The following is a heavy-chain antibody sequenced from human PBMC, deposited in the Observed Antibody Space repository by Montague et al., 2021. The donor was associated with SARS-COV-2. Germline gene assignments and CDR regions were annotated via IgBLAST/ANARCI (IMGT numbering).Heavy chain of an antibody. CDR3: AKSAYYDILNWFDS. CDR1: GFSFSSYA. V-gene: IGHV3-23*01. CDR2: ISGSSGAT. J-gene: IGHJ5*01. Sequence: SLRLSCAASGFSFSSYAMSWVRRAPGKGQEWVSAISGSSGATYYADSVKGRFIISRDSSKKTLFLQMNRLTPEDTAVYYCAKSAYYDILNWFDSWGQGTLVTVSS. D-gene: IGHD3-9*01.